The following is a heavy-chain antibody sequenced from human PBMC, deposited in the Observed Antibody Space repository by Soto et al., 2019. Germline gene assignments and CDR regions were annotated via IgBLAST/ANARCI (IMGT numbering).Heavy chain of an antibody. V-gene: IGHV3-11*05. CDR1: GFTFSTYY. CDR2: ISSSSSYT. CDR3: AGGQLCCGVHYYYYGMDV. Sequence: QVQLVESGGGLVKPGGSLRLSCAASGFTFSTYYMSWIRQAPGKGLEWVSYISSSSSYTNYADSVKGRFTISRDNAKNSRYLPMNSMRAEDTAVYYGAGGQLCCGVHYYYYGMDVWGQGTTVPGSS. J-gene: IGHJ6*02. D-gene: IGHD3-10*01.